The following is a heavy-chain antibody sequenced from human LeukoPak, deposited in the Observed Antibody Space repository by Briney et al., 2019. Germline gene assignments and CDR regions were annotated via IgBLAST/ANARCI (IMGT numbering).Heavy chain of an antibody. CDR1: GGSISSYF. J-gene: IGHJ5*02. CDR3: ARGGPSDLYGSGSYYDVRGFDP. V-gene: IGHV4-59*01. D-gene: IGHD3-10*01. Sequence: SETLSLTCTVSGGSISSYFWSWIRQPPGKKLEWIGYIYYSGSTKYNPSLKSRVTISVDTSKNQFSLKLSSVTAADTAVYYCARGGPSDLYGSGSYYDVRGFDPWGQGTLVTVSS. CDR2: IYYSGST.